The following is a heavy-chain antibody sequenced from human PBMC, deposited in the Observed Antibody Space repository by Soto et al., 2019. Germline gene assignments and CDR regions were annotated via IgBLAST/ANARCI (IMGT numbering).Heavy chain of an antibody. CDR3: AREVSDHSEWELPFSPARWFDP. CDR2: IIPIFGTA. V-gene: IGHV1-69*01. D-gene: IGHD1-26*01. Sequence: QVQLVQSGAEVKKPGSSVKVSCKASGGTFSSYAISWVRQAPGQGLEWMGGIIPIFGTANYAQKFQGRVTITADESTSTAYMELSSLRSEDTAVYYRAREVSDHSEWELPFSPARWFDPWGQGTLVTVSS. J-gene: IGHJ5*02. CDR1: GGTFSSYA.